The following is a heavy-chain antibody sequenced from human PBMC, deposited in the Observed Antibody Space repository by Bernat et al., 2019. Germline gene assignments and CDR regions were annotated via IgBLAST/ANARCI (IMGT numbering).Heavy chain of an antibody. D-gene: IGHD4-11*01. CDR1: GFTFSSYS. CDR2: ISSSSSYI. Sequence: EVQLVESGGGLVKPGGSLRLSCAASGFTFSSYSMNWVRQAPGKGLEWVSSISSSSSYIYYADSVKVRFTISRDNAKNSLYLQMNSLRAEDTAVYYCASMVTTTYYFDYWGQGTLVTVSS. CDR3: ASMVTTTYYFDY. J-gene: IGHJ4*02. V-gene: IGHV3-21*01.